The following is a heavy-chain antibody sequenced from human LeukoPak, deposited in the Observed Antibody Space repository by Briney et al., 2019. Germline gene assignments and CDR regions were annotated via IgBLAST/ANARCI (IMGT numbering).Heavy chain of an antibody. CDR2: INPNSGGT. Sequence: ASVKVSCKASGYTFTGYYMHWVRQAPGQGLGWMGWINPNSGGTNYAQKFQGRVTMTRDTSISTAYMELSRLRSDDTAVYYCAKNLVDIVATIMGSYYYYYMDVWGKGTTVTISS. J-gene: IGHJ6*03. D-gene: IGHD5-12*01. CDR1: GYTFTGYY. V-gene: IGHV1-2*02. CDR3: AKNLVDIVATIMGSYYYYYMDV.